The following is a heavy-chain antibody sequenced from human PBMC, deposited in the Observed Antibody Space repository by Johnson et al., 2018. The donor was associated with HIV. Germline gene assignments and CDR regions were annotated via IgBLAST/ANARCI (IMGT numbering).Heavy chain of an antibody. Sequence: VQLVESGGGVVQPGRSLRLSCVASGFTFSSYAMHWVRQAPGKGLDWVAVISYDGTNKYYADSVKVRFPISRDNSKNTLYLQMSSLRAEDTAVYYCARSNSISMIVLVTGGAFDIWGQGTMVTVSS. CDR1: GFTFSSYA. CDR2: ISYDGTNK. D-gene: IGHD3-22*01. CDR3: ARSNSISMIVLVTGGAFDI. J-gene: IGHJ3*02. V-gene: IGHV3-30-3*01.